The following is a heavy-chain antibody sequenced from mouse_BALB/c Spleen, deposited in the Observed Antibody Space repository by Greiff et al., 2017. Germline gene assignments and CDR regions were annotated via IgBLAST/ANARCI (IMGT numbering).Heavy chain of an antibody. CDR2: IYPGDGDT. Sequence: VQLQQSGPELVKPGASVKISCKASGYAFSSSWMNWVKQRPGQGLEWIGRIYPGDGDTNYNGKFKGKATLTADKSSSTAYMQLSSLTSVDSAVYFCARRVLGGSPYYAMDYWGQGTSVTVSS. CDR3: ARRVLGGSPYYAMDY. J-gene: IGHJ4*01. V-gene: IGHV1-82*01. CDR1: GYAFSSSW. D-gene: IGHD1-1*01.